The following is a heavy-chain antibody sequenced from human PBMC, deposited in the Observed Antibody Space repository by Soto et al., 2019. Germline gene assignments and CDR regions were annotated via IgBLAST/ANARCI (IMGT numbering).Heavy chain of an antibody. D-gene: IGHD3-10*01. CDR1: G. CDR2: IWYDGSNK. CDR3: ARDGSGDRHAFDI. Sequence: GVRCIIQNPGKGLEWVAVIWYDGSNKYYADSVKGRFTISRDNSKNTLYLLMNSLRAEDTAVYYCARDGSGDRHAFDIWGQGTMVTVSS. V-gene: IGHV3-33*01. J-gene: IGHJ3*02.